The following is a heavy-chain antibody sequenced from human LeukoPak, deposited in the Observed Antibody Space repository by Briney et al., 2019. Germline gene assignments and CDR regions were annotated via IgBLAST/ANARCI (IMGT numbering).Heavy chain of an antibody. CDR3: WEWPESRWWYVWFDL. V-gene: IGHV3-48*02. CDR2: ITSSSGNI. CDR1: GFILCSYS. Sequence: GGSLRLSCAAFGFILCSYSMNWLRQAPGEGLEWVAYITSSSGNIYYADSVRGRFTISRDNAKNSLYLQMSSLRDEDTAVYCFWEWPESRWWYVWFDLWGQGTLVTVSS. J-gene: IGHJ5*02. D-gene: IGHD3-3*01.